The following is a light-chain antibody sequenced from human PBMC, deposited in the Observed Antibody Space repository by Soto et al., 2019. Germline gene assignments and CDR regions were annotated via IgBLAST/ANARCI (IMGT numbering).Light chain of an antibody. J-gene: IGLJ1*01. CDR1: SSDVGGYNY. CDR2: EVS. Sequence: QSVLTQPASVSGSPGQSITISCTGTSSDVGGYNYVSWYQQHPGKAPKLMIYEVSNRPSGVSNRFSGSKSGNTASLTISGLQAEDEADYYCSSYTSSSTLFGTGIKVAVL. CDR3: SSYTSSSTL. V-gene: IGLV2-14*01.